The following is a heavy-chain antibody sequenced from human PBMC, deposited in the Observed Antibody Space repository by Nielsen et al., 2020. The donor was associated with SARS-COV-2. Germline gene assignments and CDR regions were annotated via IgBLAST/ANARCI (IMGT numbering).Heavy chain of an antibody. Sequence: SETLSLTCTVSGGSISSYYWSWIRQPPGKGLEWIGYIYYSGSTNYNPSLKSRVAISVDTSKNQFSLKLSSVTAADTAVYYCARITYYYDSSGYFPWYYFDYWGQGTLVTVSS. CDR3: ARITYYYDSSGYFPWYYFDY. D-gene: IGHD3-22*01. V-gene: IGHV4-59*01. J-gene: IGHJ4*02. CDR1: GGSISSYY. CDR2: IYYSGST.